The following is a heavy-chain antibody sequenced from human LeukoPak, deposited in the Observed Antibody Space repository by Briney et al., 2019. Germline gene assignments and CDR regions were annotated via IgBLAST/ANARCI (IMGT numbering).Heavy chain of an antibody. Sequence: GGSLRLSCATSGFTFSTYWMTWVRQAPGKGLEWVANIKPDGTKKSYADFVEGRFTISRDNAKNPLYLQMNSLRTEETAVYYCAKGPAMVRGTFDPWGQGTLVTVSS. V-gene: IGHV3-7*03. CDR1: GFTFSTYW. D-gene: IGHD3-10*01. J-gene: IGHJ5*02. CDR2: IKPDGTKK. CDR3: AKGPAMVRGTFDP.